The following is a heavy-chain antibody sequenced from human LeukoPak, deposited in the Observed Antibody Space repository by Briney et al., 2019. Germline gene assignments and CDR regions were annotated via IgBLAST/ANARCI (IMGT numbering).Heavy chain of an antibody. Sequence: SDTLSLTCAVSGYSISSNNWGAWIRQPPGKGLEWIGYIYYSGNTYYNPYNPSLTSRVTMSVDTSKNQFSLKLDSVTERDTAMYYCARNQAVAANRGAFDIWGQGTMVTVSS. V-gene: IGHV4-28*01. CDR2: IYYSGNT. CDR1: GYSISSNNW. D-gene: IGHD6-19*01. J-gene: IGHJ3*02. CDR3: ARNQAVAANRGAFDI.